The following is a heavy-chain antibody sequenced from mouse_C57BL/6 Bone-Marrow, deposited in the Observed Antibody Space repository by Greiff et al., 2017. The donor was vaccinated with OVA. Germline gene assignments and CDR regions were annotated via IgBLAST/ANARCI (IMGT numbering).Heavy chain of an antibody. J-gene: IGHJ2*01. Sequence: VKLVESGPGLVAPSQSLSITCTVSGFSLTSYAISWVRQPPGKGLEWLGVIWTGGGTNYNSALKSRRSISKDNSKSQFFLKMNSLQTDDTAKYYCARNLYDYDRGGFDYWGQGTTLTVSS. CDR3: ARNLYDYDRGGFDY. CDR2: IWTGGGT. D-gene: IGHD2-4*01. CDR1: GFSLTSYA. V-gene: IGHV2-9-1*01.